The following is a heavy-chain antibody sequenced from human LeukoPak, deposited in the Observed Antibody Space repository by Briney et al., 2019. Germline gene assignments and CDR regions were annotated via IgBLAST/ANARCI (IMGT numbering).Heavy chain of an antibody. CDR1: GYTLTELS. D-gene: IGHD3-9*01. V-gene: IGHV1-24*01. CDR3: ARAPLGRTGYYSRIDY. J-gene: IGHJ4*02. CDR2: FDPEDGET. Sequence: ASVKVSCKVSGYTLTELSMHWVRQAPGKGLEWMGGFDPEDGETIYAQKFQGRVTITADESTSTAYMELSSLRSEDTAVYYCARAPLGRTGYYSRIDYWGQGTLVTVSS.